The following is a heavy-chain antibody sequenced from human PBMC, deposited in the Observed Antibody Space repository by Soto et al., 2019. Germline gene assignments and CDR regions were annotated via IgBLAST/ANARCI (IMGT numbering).Heavy chain of an antibody. Sequence: QVQLVQSGGGVVQPGRSLRLSCAASGFIISSYGMVWVRQAPGKGLEWVALISFDGGNEYHADSVRGRFTISRDNSENTLFLQMNSLRPEDTAVYYCAKDQGGEGYYYGMDVWGQGTTVTVSS. CDR2: ISFDGGNE. D-gene: IGHD3-16*01. CDR1: GFIISSYG. V-gene: IGHV3-30*18. J-gene: IGHJ6*02. CDR3: AKDQGGEGYYYGMDV.